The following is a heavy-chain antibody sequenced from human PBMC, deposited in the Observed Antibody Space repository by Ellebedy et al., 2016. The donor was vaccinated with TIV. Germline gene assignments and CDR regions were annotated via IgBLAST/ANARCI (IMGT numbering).Heavy chain of an antibody. D-gene: IGHD3-10*01. CDR2: INSDGSTT. V-gene: IGHV3-74*01. Sequence: GESLKISCSASGFTFSSFWMHWVRQGPGKGLVWVSRINSDGSTTNYADSVKGRFTISRDNAKNTLYLQMNSLRAEDTGVYYCARAKAGTGSSDYWGQGTLVTVSS. CDR3: ARAKAGTGSSDY. CDR1: GFTFSSFW. J-gene: IGHJ4*02.